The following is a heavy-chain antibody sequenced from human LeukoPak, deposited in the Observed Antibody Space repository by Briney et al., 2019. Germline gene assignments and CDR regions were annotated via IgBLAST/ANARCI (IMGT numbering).Heavy chain of an antibody. CDR1: GFTFSSYW. D-gene: IGHD6-13*01. CDR3: ARDSEEAAAYEN. J-gene: IGHJ4*02. V-gene: IGHV3-7*01. CDR2: IKQDGSEK. Sequence: QPEGSLRLSCAASGFTFSSYWMSWVRQAPGKGLEWVANIKQDGSEKYYVDSAKGRFTISRDNAKNSLYLQMNSLRAEDTAVYYCARDSEEAAAYENWGQGTLVTVSS.